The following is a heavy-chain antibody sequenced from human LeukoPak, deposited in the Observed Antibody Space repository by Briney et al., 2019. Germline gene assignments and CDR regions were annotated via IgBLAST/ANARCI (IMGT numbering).Heavy chain of an antibody. Sequence: GGSLRLSCAASGSTFSSYGMHWVRQAPGKGLEWVAFIRYDGINKYYADFAKGRFTISRDNSKKTLYLQMNSLRAEDTAVYYGASWAGTATGFSGPFDYWGQGTLVTVSS. J-gene: IGHJ4*02. CDR1: GSTFSSYG. CDR3: ASWAGTATGFSGPFDY. D-gene: IGHD6-13*01. V-gene: IGHV3-30*02. CDR2: IRYDGINK.